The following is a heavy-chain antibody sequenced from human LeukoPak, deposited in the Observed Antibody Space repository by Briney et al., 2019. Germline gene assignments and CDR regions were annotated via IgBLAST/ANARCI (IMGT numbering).Heavy chain of an antibody. Sequence: SETLSLTCAVSGGSISSGGYSWSWIRQPPGKGLEWIGYIYHSGSTYYNPSLKGRVTISVDRSKNQFSLKLSSVTAADTAVYYCARGGYYYDSSGYYPDAFDIWGQGTMVTVSS. CDR3: ARGGYYYDSSGYYPDAFDI. V-gene: IGHV4-30-2*01. CDR2: IYHSGST. D-gene: IGHD3-22*01. J-gene: IGHJ3*02. CDR1: GGSISSGGYS.